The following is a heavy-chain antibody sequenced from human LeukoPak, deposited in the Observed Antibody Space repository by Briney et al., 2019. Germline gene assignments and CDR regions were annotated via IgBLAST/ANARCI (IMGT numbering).Heavy chain of an antibody. CDR2: IYYSGNT. Sequence: PSETLSLTCTVSGVSISSSNSYWGWIRQPPGKGLEWIGSIYYSGNTYYNASLKSQVSISIDTSKNQFSLRFTSVTAADTAAYYCARQTGSGLFILPGGQGTLVTVSS. CDR3: ARQTGSGLFILP. CDR1: GVSISSSNSY. D-gene: IGHD3/OR15-3a*01. V-gene: IGHV4-39*01. J-gene: IGHJ4*02.